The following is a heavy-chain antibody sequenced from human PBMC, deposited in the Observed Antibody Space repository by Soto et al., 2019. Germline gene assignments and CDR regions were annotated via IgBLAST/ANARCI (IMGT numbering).Heavy chain of an antibody. V-gene: IGHV3-15*07. CDR3: TTAQGATTIRVEGIYYYYGMDV. J-gene: IGHJ6*02. CDR2: IKSKTDGGTT. D-gene: IGHD1-26*01. CDR1: GFTFSNAW. Sequence: GGSLRLSCAASGFTFSNAWMNWVRQAPGKGLEWVGRIKSKTDGGTTDYAAPVKGRFTISRDDSKNTLYLQMNSLKTEDTAVYYCTTAQGATTIRVEGIYYYYGMDVWGQGTTVTVSS.